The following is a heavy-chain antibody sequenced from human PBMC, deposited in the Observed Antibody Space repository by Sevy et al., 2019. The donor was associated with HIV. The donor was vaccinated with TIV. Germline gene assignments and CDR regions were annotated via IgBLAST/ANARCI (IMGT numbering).Heavy chain of an antibody. D-gene: IGHD1-26*01. CDR2: ISGSGTRT. V-gene: IGHV3-23*01. J-gene: IGHJ5*02. CDR3: ARDIGNVGATPWFDP. CDR1: GFSFDSYG. Sequence: GGSLRLSCAVSGFSFDSYGMTWVRQAPGKGLEWVSGISGSGTRTYYADSVKGRFIISRDNSKNTLYLQMNSLRAEDTAVYYCARDIGNVGATPWFDPWGQGTLVTVSS.